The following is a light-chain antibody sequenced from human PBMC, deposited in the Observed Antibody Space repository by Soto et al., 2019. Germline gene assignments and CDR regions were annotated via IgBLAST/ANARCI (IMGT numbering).Light chain of an antibody. J-gene: IGLJ3*02. CDR1: SSNVGSNY. V-gene: IGLV1-47*01. CDR2: RND. CDR3: AAWDDSLSGVV. Sequence: QSALTQPPSASGTPGQRLTISCSGSSSNVGSNYVYWYQQLPGTAPKLLIYRNDQRPSGVPDRFSGSKSGTSASLAISGLRSEDEADYHCAAWDDSLSGVVFGGGTKLTVL.